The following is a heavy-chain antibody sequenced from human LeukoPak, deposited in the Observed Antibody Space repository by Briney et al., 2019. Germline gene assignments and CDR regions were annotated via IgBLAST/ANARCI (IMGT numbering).Heavy chain of an antibody. J-gene: IGHJ4*02. V-gene: IGHV3-23*01. CDR1: GFTFSSYA. Sequence: GGSLRLSCAASGFTFSSYAMSWVRQAPGKGLEWVSATSGSGGSTYYADSVKGRFTISRDNSKNTLYLQVNSLRAEDTAVYYCAKDLATVTIYFDYWGQGTLVTVSS. D-gene: IGHD4-11*01. CDR2: TSGSGGST. CDR3: AKDLATVTIYFDY.